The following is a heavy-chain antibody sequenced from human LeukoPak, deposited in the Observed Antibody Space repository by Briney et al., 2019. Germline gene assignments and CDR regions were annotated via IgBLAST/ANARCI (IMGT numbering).Heavy chain of an antibody. J-gene: IGHJ4*02. CDR1: GGSFSGYY. V-gene: IGHV4-34*01. CDR2: INYSGTT. CDR3: ARLDIVVVPATAFDY. D-gene: IGHD2-2*01. Sequence: PSETLSLTCAVYGGSFSGYYWSWIRQPPGKGLEWIGSINYSGTTYYNPSLKTRVTLSVDTSKNQFSLKLSSVTAADTAVYYCARLDIVVVPATAFDYWGQGTLVTVSS.